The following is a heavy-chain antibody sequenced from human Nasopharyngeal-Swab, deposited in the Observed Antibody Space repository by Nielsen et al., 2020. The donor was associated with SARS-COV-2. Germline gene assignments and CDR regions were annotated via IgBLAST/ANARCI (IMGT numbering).Heavy chain of an antibody. J-gene: IGHJ4*02. D-gene: IGHD3-9*01. Sequence: SETLSLTCTVSGGSISSYYWSWIRQPPGKGLEWIAYLYYTGGTYYNPSLKSRVTMSVDTSKNQFSLNLTSVTAADTAVYYCARGDYDVLTGYYSGLDYWGQGSLVTVSS. CDR1: GGSISSYY. V-gene: IGHV4-59*13. CDR2: LYYTGGT. CDR3: ARGDYDVLTGYYSGLDY.